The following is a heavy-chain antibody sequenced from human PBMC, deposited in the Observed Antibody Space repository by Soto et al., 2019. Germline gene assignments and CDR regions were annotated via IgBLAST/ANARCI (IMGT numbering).Heavy chain of an antibody. CDR2: ISSDGSHQ. CDR3: ARPYCRSTRCYLYYYGMDV. V-gene: IGHV3-30-3*01. CDR1: GFTFSVSA. D-gene: IGHD2-2*01. J-gene: IGHJ6*02. Sequence: QVQVVESGGGVVQPGMSLRLSCAASGFTFSVSAIHWVRQAPGKGLEWVAVISSDGSHQYYADSVRGRFTISRDNPKNTLYLQMNSLRAEDTAVYYCARPYCRSTRCYLYYYGMDVWGPGTTVTVSS.